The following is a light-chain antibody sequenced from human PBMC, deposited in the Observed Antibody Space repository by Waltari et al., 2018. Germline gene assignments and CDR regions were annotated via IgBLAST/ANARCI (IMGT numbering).Light chain of an antibody. CDR3: HQYNNRPPYT. Sequence: TQSPATLSVSRAERVTLTCRASERISINLAWYQQKTGQPPRLIIHGASKRATGVPARFAGSGSRTEFTLTITSLQSEDIAVYYCHQYNNRPPYTFGQGTKLEIK. CDR1: ERISIN. J-gene: IGKJ2*01. CDR2: GAS. V-gene: IGKV3-15*01.